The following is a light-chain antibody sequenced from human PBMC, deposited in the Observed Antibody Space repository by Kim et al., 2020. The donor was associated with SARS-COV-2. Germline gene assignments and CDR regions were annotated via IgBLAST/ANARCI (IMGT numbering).Light chain of an antibody. CDR2: DVS. J-gene: IGLJ1*01. CDR3: SSYTSSSTPYV. Sequence: SITFACTGTSSDVGGYNYVSCYQQHPGKAPKLMIYDVSNRPSGVSNRFSGSKSGNAASLTISGLQAEDEADYYCSSYTSSSTPYVFGTGTKVTVL. CDR1: SSDVGGYNY. V-gene: IGLV2-14*03.